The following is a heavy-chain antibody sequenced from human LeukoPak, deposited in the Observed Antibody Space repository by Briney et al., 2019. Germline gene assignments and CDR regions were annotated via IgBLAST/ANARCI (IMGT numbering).Heavy chain of an antibody. CDR1: GFTVSSNY. V-gene: IGHV3-66*01. D-gene: IGHD3-22*01. CDR3: ARANYDSSGYYYFDY. Sequence: GSLRLSCAASGFTVSSNYMSWVRQAPGKGLEWVSVIYSGGSTYYADSVKGRFTISRDNSKNTLYLQMNSLRAEDTAVYYCARANYDSSGYYYFDYWGQGTLVTVSS. J-gene: IGHJ4*02. CDR2: IYSGGST.